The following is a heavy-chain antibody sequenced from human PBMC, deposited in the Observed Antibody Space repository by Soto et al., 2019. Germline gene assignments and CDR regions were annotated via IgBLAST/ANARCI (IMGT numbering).Heavy chain of an antibody. V-gene: IGHV3-74*01. D-gene: IGHD6-13*01. CDR3: ARGGVWACWHGS. CDR2: MNSAGCTT. Sequence: EVQLVESGGGLVQPGGSLRRSCATSEFTFSDYWMHWVRQAPGTGLVWVSRMNSAGCTTNYADSMKGRFTVSRDNAKNTLYLQINSLRASDTTVYYCARGGVWACWHGSWGQGTLVTVSS. J-gene: IGHJ5*02. CDR1: EFTFSDYW.